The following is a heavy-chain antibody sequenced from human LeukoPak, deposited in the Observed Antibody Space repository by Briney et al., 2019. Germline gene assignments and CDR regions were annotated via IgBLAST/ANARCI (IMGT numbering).Heavy chain of an antibody. J-gene: IGHJ6*03. V-gene: IGHV4-38-2*02. Sequence: SETLSLTCTVSGYSISSPYYWGWIRQPPGKGLEWIGSMYHSGNTYYNPSLKSRVTISVDTSKKQFSLKLTSVTAADTAVYYCARDGPEVIYDILTAYSHYMDVWGKGTTVTVSS. CDR2: MYHSGNT. D-gene: IGHD3-9*01. CDR1: GYSISSPYY. CDR3: ARDGPEVIYDILTAYSHYMDV.